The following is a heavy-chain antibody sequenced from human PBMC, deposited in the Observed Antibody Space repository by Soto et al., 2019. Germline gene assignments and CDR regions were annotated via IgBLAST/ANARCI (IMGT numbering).Heavy chain of an antibody. Sequence: WSLRLSCAASGFTFSDFGMHWVRQSPGKGLEWVAVISFEGSNKYFAESVKGRFTISRDDSKNTVYLQMNSLRPEDTAVYFCARDLTDYNYEYKFGFWGQGTLVTVSS. CDR1: GFTFSDFG. J-gene: IGHJ4*02. CDR2: ISFEGSNK. CDR3: ARDLTDYNYEYKFGF. V-gene: IGHV3-30*03. D-gene: IGHD4-4*01.